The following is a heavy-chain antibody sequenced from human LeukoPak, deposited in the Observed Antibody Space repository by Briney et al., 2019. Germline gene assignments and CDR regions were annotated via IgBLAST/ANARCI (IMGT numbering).Heavy chain of an antibody. V-gene: IGHV1-18*01. CDR3: ARTSRYSSPDY. D-gene: IGHD6-6*01. CDR1: GYSFTTYG. Sequence: ASLKVSCKASGYSFTTYGTIWVRQAPGQGLEWMGWISTYTGNTNYAQSLQGRVTMTPDTSTGTAYMELRSLRSDDTAVYYCARTSRYSSPDYWGQGTLVTVSS. J-gene: IGHJ4*02. CDR2: ISTYTGNT.